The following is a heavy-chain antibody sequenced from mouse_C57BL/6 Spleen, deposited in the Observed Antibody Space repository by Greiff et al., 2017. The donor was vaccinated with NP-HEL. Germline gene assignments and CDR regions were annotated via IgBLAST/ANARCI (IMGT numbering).Heavy chain of an antibody. V-gene: IGHV1-82*01. Sequence: LQQSGPELVKPGASVKISCKASGYAFSSSWMNWVKQRPGKGLEWIGRIYPGDGDTNYNGKFKGKATLTADKSSSTAYMQLSSLTSEDSAVYFCARSYGNYVYTMDYWGQGTSVTVSS. CDR2: IYPGDGDT. J-gene: IGHJ4*01. CDR3: ARSYGNYVYTMDY. CDR1: GYAFSSSW. D-gene: IGHD2-10*02.